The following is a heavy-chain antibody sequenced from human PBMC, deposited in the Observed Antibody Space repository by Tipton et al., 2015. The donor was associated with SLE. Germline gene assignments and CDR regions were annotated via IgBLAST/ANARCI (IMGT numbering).Heavy chain of an antibody. CDR3: ARDPQGDERAPAAW. J-gene: IGHJ1*01. D-gene: IGHD3-16*01. V-gene: IGHV4-39*07. CDR1: GGSISGSNYY. Sequence: LRLSCTVSGGSISGSNYYWAWIRQPPGKGLEWIASIYHSGSTFYNLSLKSRVTISADTSKNQLSLRLTSVTAADTAVYYCARDPQGDERAPAAWWGQGILVSVSS. CDR2: IYHSGST.